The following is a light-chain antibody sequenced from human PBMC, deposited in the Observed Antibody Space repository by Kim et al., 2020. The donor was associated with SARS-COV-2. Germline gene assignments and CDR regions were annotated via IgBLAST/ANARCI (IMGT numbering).Light chain of an antibody. Sequence: QSVLTQPASVSGSPGQSITISCTGTSSDVGTYNLVSWYQQHPGKAPEVMIYEDSKRPSGVSNRFSGSKSGNTASLTISGLQPEDEADYYCCSYAGSSTSLVFGGGTQLTVL. CDR1: SSDVGTYNL. V-gene: IGLV2-23*01. CDR2: EDS. CDR3: CSYAGSSTSLV. J-gene: IGLJ3*02.